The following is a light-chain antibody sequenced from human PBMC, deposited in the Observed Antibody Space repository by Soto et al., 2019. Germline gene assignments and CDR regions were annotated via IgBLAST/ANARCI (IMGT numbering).Light chain of an antibody. V-gene: IGKV3-20*01. J-gene: IGKJ3*01. CDR1: QSVSSSY. Sequence: EIVLTQSPDTLSLSPGERATLSCRASQSVSSSYLAWYQQKPGQAPRLLIYGASSRATGIPDRFSGSGSGTDFTLTISRLEPEDFAVYYCQQYGSSPFTFGPGNKVDIK. CDR2: GAS. CDR3: QQYGSSPFT.